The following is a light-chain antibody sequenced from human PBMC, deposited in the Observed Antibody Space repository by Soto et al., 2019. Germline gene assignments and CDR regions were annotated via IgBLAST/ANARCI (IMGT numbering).Light chain of an antibody. V-gene: IGKV1-39*01. CDR3: QQSYGTPWT. CDR2: AAS. J-gene: IGKJ1*01. CDR1: QSITTY. Sequence: DIQMTQSPSSLSASVGDRVTVTCRASQSITTYLNWYQQKPGKAPKLLIYAASSLQSGVPSRFSGSGSGTDFTLTITSLQPEDFVTYICQQSYGTPWTFGQGTTVEIK.